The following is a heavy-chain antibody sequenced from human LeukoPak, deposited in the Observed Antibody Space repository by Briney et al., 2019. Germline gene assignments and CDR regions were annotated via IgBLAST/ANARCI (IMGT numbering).Heavy chain of an antibody. CDR1: GYTFTSYD. CDR3: ARAPPYDFWSGYYRDYYYYYYMDV. V-gene: IGHV1-8*03. D-gene: IGHD3-3*01. CDR2: MNPNSGNT. Sequence: EASVKVSCKASGYTFTSYDINWVRQATGQGLEWMGWMNPNSGNTGYAQKFQGRVTITRNTSISTAYMELSSLRSEDTAVYYCARAPPYDFWSGYYRDYYYYYYMDVWGKGTTVTVSS. J-gene: IGHJ6*03.